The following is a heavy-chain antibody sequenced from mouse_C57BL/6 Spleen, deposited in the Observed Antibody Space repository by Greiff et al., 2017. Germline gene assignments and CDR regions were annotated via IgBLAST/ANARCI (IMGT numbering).Heavy chain of an antibody. CDR1: GYTFTSYT. Sequence: QVQLQQSGAELARPGASVKMSCKASGYTFTSYTMHWVKQRPGQGLEWIGYINPSSGYTKYNQKFKDKATLTADKSSSTAYMQLSSLTSEDSAVYYCAREFGILLFAYWGQGTLVTVSA. V-gene: IGHV1-4*01. CDR3: AREFGILLFAY. D-gene: IGHD1-1*01. J-gene: IGHJ3*01. CDR2: INPSSGYT.